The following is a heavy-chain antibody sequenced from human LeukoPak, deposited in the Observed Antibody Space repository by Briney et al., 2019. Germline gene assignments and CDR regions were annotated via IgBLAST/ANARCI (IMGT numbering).Heavy chain of an antibody. Sequence: SETLSLTCTVSGGSISSYHWSWIRQPPGKGLEWIGSIYYSGSTYYNPSLKSRVTISVDTSKIQFSLKLSSVTAADTAVYYCARGPSYDYIWGSYRQNYLDYWGQGTLVTVSS. V-gene: IGHV4-39*01. CDR2: IYYSGST. D-gene: IGHD3-16*02. J-gene: IGHJ4*02. CDR1: GGSISSYH. CDR3: ARGPSYDYIWGSYRQNYLDY.